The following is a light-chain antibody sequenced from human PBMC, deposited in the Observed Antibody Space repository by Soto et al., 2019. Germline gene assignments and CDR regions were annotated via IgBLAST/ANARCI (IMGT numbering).Light chain of an antibody. J-gene: IGLJ2*01. V-gene: IGLV4-69*01. CDR2: LNSDGSH. Sequence: QPVLPQSPSSSASLGASVKLTCTRSSGHSSYAIAWHQQQPEKGPRYVMKLNSDGSHSKGDGIPDRFPGSSSGAQRYLTLSRLQSGDEADYYCQPGGTGILVFGGGTKLNVL. CDR3: QPGGTGILV. CDR1: SGHSSYA.